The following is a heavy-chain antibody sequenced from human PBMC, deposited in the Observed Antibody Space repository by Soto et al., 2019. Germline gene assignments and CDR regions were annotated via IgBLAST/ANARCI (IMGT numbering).Heavy chain of an antibody. CDR1: GASISGSYYY. CDR3: ATSQKGYNWNYFDH. J-gene: IGHJ4*02. CDR2: VFYTGFT. V-gene: IGHV4-39*01. Sequence: LSLTCAVAGASISGSYYYWAWLRQSPGKGPEWIGSVFYTGFTSYNPSLESRVSVSVDTSKSQFSLKLSAVTAADTAVYYCATSQKGYNWNYFDHWGQGALVTVSS. D-gene: IGHD1-20*01.